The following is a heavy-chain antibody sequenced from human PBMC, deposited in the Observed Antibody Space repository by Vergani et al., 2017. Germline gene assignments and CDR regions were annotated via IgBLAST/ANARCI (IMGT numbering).Heavy chain of an antibody. V-gene: IGHV4-34*01. J-gene: IGHJ5*02. Sequence: QLQLPESGPGLVKPSETLSLTCAVYGGSFSGYYWSWIRQPPGKGLEWIGEINHSGSTNYNPSLKSRVTISVDTSKNQFSLKLSSVTAADTAVYYCARGSAFWSGYIWFDPWGQGTLVTVSS. D-gene: IGHD3-3*01. CDR3: ARGSAFWSGYIWFDP. CDR2: INHSGST. CDR1: GGSFSGYY.